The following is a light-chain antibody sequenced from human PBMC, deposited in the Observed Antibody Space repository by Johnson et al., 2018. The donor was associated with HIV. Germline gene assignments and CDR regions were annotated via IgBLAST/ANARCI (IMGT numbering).Light chain of an antibody. CDR2: KDN. V-gene: IGLV1-51*02. CDR1: VSNIESYF. CDR3: GIWDASLSPLYV. J-gene: IGLJ1*01. Sequence: QSILTQPHSVSAAPGQTVNISCSGNVSNIESYFVSWYQQLPGAAPTLLIYKDNKRPSGIPDRFSGSKSGATATLGITGLQTGDEADYYCGIWDASLSPLYVFGTGTTITVL.